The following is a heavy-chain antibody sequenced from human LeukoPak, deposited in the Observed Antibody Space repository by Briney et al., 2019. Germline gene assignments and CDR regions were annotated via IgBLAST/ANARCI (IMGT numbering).Heavy chain of an antibody. J-gene: IGHJ4*02. Sequence: SETLSLTCTVSGGSVSSSTYYWGWIRQPPGKGLEWIGNSYYTGSTYSNPSLRSRVTMSVDTSKNQFSLSSVTAADTAVYYCARLSKGRYFDYIFDYWGQGALVTVSS. V-gene: IGHV4-39*01. CDR1: GGSVSSSTYY. D-gene: IGHD3-9*01. CDR2: SYYTGST. CDR3: ARLSKGRYFDYIFDY.